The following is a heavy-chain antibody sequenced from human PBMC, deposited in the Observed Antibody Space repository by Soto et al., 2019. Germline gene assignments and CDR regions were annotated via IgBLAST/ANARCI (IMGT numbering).Heavy chain of an antibody. CDR2: ISNDGDEK. J-gene: IGHJ4*02. V-gene: IGHV3-30*18. CDR1: GFTFSTSV. Sequence: QVQLVESGGGVVQPGRSLRLSCVASGFTFSTSVMHWVRQPPGKGLEWVALISNDGDEKYYGDSVEGRFSISRDNSKNTLYLQMSSPRAEDTAVYFCAKARVRIAGADSFDHWGQGTLVTVSS. D-gene: IGHD1-26*01. CDR3: AKARVRIAGADSFDH.